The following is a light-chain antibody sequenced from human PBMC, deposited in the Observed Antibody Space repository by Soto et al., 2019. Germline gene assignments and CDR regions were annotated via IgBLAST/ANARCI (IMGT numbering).Light chain of an antibody. CDR2: SNN. CDR3: EAWDESLNVYV. Sequence: QSVLTQPPSASGTPGQRVTISCSGSSSSIGSNTVNWYQQIPGTAPKLLLYSNNQRPSGVPDRVSGSKSGTSASLAISGLKSGVEVDYSGEAWDESLNVYVFGIGTKVT. J-gene: IGLJ1*01. CDR1: SSSIGSNT. V-gene: IGLV1-44*01.